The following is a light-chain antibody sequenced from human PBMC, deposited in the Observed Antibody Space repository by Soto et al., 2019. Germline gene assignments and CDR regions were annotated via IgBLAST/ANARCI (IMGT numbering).Light chain of an antibody. CDR2: AAS. J-gene: IGKJ1*01. CDR3: QQIYSTPWT. CDR1: QSISSY. Sequence: DIQMTQSPSSLSASVGDRVTITCRASQSISSYLNWYQQKPGKAPKLLIYAASSLQSGVPSRFSGSGSGKDFTLTISSLQPEDFATYYCQQIYSTPWTFGQGTKVEIK. V-gene: IGKV1-39*01.